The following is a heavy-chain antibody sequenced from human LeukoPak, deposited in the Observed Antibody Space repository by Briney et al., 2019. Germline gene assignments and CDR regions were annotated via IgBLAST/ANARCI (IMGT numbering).Heavy chain of an antibody. CDR3: ARLPPAGSFDY. D-gene: IGHD6-13*01. J-gene: IGHJ4*02. CDR1: GHIFTNYW. CDR2: IYPSDSVT. V-gene: IGHV5-51*01. Sequence: NRGESLKISCKHSGHIFTNYWVALVRQMPGKSLEWMGIIYPSDSVTRYSPSFQGQVTMSADKSISTAYLQWSSLKASDTAMYYCARLPPAGSFDYWGQGTLVTVSA.